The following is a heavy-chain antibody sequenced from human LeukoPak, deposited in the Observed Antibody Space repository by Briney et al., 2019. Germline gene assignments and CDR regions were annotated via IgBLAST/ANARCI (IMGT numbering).Heavy chain of an antibody. D-gene: IGHD6-6*01. V-gene: IGHV4-34*01. CDR2: INHSGST. J-gene: IGHJ6*03. CDR3: ARGRIAARLRPFYYYYYMDV. CDR1: GGSFSGYY. Sequence: SETLSLTCAVYGGSFSGYYWSWIRQPPGKGLEWIGEINHSGSTNYNPSLKSRVTISVDTSKNQFSLKLSSVTAADTAVYYCARGRIAARLRPFYYYYYMDVWDKGTTVTVSS.